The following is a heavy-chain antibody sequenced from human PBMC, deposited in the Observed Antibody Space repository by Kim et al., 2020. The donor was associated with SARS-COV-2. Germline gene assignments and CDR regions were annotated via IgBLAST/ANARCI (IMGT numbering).Heavy chain of an antibody. V-gene: IGHV3-73*01. CDR1: GFTFSGST. Sequence: GGSLRLSCAASGFTFSGSTIHWVRQASGKGLEWVGRIRSKASSYATTNAASVQGRFTISRDDSKNTAYLQMNSLKTEDTAVYYCTRTGSNSYMDVWGKGT. CDR2: IRSKASSYAT. J-gene: IGHJ6*03. D-gene: IGHD1-1*01. CDR3: TRTGSNSYMDV.